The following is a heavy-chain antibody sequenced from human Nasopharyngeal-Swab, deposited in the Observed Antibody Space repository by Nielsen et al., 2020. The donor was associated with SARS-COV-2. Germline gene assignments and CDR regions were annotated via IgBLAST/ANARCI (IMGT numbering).Heavy chain of an antibody. D-gene: IGHD3-10*01. Sequence: ASVKVSCKASGYTFTSYAMNWVRQAPGQGLEWMGWINTNTGNPTYAQGFTGRFVFSLDTSVSTAYLQISSLKAEDTAVYYCAKGWGGVRGVIKYNNWFDPWGQGTLVTVSS. V-gene: IGHV7-4-1*02. CDR2: INTNTGNP. J-gene: IGHJ5*02. CDR3: AKGWGGVRGVIKYNNWFDP. CDR1: GYTFTSYA.